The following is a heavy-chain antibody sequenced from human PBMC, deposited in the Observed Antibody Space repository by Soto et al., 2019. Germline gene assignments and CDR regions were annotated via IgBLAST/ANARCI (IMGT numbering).Heavy chain of an antibody. CDR2: IYYSGST. V-gene: IGHV4-39*01. Sequence: SETLSLTCTVSGGSISSSSYYWGWIRQPPGKGLEWIGSIYYSGSTYYNPSLKSRVTISVDTSKNQFSLKLSSVTAADTAVYYCARRRTESYYDSSGYYFDYWGQGTLVTVSS. J-gene: IGHJ4*02. CDR1: GGSISSSSYY. CDR3: ARRRTESYYDSSGYYFDY. D-gene: IGHD3-22*01.